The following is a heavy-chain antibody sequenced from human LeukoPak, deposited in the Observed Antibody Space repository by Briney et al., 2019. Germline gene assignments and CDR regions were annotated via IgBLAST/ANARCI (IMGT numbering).Heavy chain of an antibody. J-gene: IGHJ5*02. CDR2: IKQDGSEK. CDR1: GFTFSSYW. D-gene: IGHD2-2*01. CDR3: AKRVVVPAANWFDP. V-gene: IGHV3-7*01. Sequence: GGSLRLSRAASGFTFSSYWMSWVRQAPGKGLEWVANIKQDGSEKYYVDSVKGRFTISRDNAKNSLYLQMNSLRAEDTAVYYCAKRVVVPAANWFDPWGQGTLVTVSS.